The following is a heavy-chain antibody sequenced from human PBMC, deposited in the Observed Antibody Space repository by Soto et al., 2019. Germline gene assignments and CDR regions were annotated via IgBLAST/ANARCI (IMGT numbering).Heavy chain of an antibody. V-gene: IGHV3-11*06. J-gene: IGHJ6*02. CDR3: ARNGTWIQLSIARGMEV. CDR2: ISSSSSYT. CDR1: GFTFSDYY. D-gene: IGHD5-18*01. Sequence: GGSLRLSCAASGFTFSDYYMSWIRQAPGKGLEWVSYISSSSSYTNYADSVKGRFTISRDNAKNSLYLQMNSLRAEDTAVYYCARNGTWIQLSIARGMEVWGQGTTVPVS.